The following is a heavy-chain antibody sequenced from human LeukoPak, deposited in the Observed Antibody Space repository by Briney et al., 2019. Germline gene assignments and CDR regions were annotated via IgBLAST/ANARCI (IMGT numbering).Heavy chain of an antibody. D-gene: IGHD2-2*01. CDR3: AKGGGPYHLPTDY. J-gene: IGHJ4*02. CDR1: GFTFSNYA. V-gene: IGHV3-23*01. Sequence: GGSLRLSCAASGFTFSNYAMNWVRQAPGKGLEWVSAITSAGNTYYADSVKGRFTISRDSSRNTLYLQMNSLRSEDTAVYYCAKGGGPYHLPTDYWGQGTLVTVSS. CDR2: ITSAGNT.